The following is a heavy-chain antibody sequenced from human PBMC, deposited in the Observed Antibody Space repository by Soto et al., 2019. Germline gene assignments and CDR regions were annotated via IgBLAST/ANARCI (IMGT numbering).Heavy chain of an antibody. Sequence: QVQLVQSGAEVRKPGSSVKVSCKASGGTFSRYAINWVRQAPGQGLEWMGGIIPMFGTTNYAQKFKVRVTITADESTRTVYMELNTLRSEDAAVYYCARASIHGSSWYFWFDPWGQGTLVTVSS. CDR2: IIPMFGTT. CDR1: GGTFSRYA. CDR3: ARASIHGSSWYFWFDP. J-gene: IGHJ5*01. D-gene: IGHD6-13*01. V-gene: IGHV1-69*01.